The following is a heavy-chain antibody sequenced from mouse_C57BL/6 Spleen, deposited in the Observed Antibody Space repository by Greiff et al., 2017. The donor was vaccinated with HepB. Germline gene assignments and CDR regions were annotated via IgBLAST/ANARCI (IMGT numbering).Heavy chain of an antibody. Sequence: EVQLQESGPELVKPGASVKISCKASGYSFTDYNMNWVKQSNGQSLEWIGVINPNYGTTSYNQKFKGKATLTVDQSSSTAYMQLNSLTSEDSAVYYCARSITTVVGDYAMDYWGQGTSVTVSS. J-gene: IGHJ4*01. CDR2: INPNYGTT. V-gene: IGHV1-39*01. D-gene: IGHD1-1*01. CDR1: GYSFTDYN. CDR3: ARSITTVVGDYAMDY.